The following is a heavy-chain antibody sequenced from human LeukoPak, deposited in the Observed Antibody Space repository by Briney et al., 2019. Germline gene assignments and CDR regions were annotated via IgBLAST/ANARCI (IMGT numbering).Heavy chain of an antibody. CDR2: ISGSGGST. J-gene: IGHJ4*02. V-gene: IGHV3-23*01. D-gene: IGHD2-15*01. Sequence: GGSLRLSCAASGFPFRDYYMTWVRQAPGKGLEWVSAISGSGGSTYYADSVKGRFTISRDNSKNTLYLQMNSLRAEDTAVYYCAKDAFMVVVAATTIDYWGQGTLVTVSS. CDR1: GFPFRDYY. CDR3: AKDAFMVVVAATTIDY.